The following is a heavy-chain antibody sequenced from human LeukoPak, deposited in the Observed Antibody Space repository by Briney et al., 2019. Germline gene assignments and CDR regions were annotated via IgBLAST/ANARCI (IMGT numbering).Heavy chain of an antibody. CDR3: AKDGPGYCSSTSCLYYYYGMDV. J-gene: IGHJ6*02. D-gene: IGHD2-2*01. CDR2: ISGSGGST. Sequence: GGSLRLSCAASGFTFSSYAMSWVRQAPGKGLEWVSAISGSGGSTYYADSVKGRFTISRDNSKNTLYQQMNSLRAEDTAVYYCAKDGPGYCSSTSCLYYYYGMDVWGQGTTVTVSS. CDR1: GFTFSSYA. V-gene: IGHV3-23*01.